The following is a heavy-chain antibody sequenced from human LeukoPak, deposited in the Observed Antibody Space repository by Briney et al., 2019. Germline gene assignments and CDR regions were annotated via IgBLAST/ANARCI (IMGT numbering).Heavy chain of an antibody. CDR2: TNANTGVT. Sequence: GASVKVCCKTSGFTFTGHYMRWLRQAPGQGLEWMGWTNANTGVTHSAVKFQGRVTITRATSITTVYMDLSSLQSDDTAVYYCARVGSILRFLECLFNCFDPWGKGTLVTVSS. J-gene: IGHJ5*02. D-gene: IGHD3-3*01. CDR1: GFTFTGHY. CDR3: ARVGSILRFLECLFNCFDP. V-gene: IGHV1-2*02.